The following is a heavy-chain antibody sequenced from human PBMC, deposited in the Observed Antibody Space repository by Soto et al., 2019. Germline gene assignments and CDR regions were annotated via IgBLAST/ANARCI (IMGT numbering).Heavy chain of an antibody. J-gene: IGHJ3*02. V-gene: IGHV3-23*01. Sequence: EVQLLESGGGLVQPGGSLRLSCATSGFTFSSYAMSWVRQAPGKGLEWVSGISASGGSTYYADSVKGRFTISRDNSKNTLYLQMNRLSTEDTAVYYCAKDSYSTRRGAFDIWGQGTMVTVSS. CDR3: AKDSYSTRRGAFDI. D-gene: IGHD6-13*01. CDR2: ISASGGST. CDR1: GFTFSSYA.